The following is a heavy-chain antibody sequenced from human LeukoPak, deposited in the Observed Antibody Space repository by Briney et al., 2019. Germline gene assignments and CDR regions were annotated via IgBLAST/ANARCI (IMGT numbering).Heavy chain of an antibody. Sequence: ASVKVSCKASGYTFTSYDINWVRQATGQGLEWMGWMNPNSGNTGYAQKFQGRVTMTRNTSISTAYMELSSLTSEDTAVYYCAGRMNYDSRVFQHWGQGTLVTVSS. CDR3: AGRMNYDSRVFQH. CDR2: MNPNSGNT. J-gene: IGHJ1*01. V-gene: IGHV1-8*01. D-gene: IGHD3-22*01. CDR1: GYTFTSYD.